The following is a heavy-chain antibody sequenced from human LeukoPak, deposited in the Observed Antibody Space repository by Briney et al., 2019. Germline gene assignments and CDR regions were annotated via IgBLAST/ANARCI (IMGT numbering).Heavy chain of an antibody. CDR3: ARELHGSGSYYAPHFDY. Sequence: GGSLRLSCAASGFTFSSYEMNWVRQAPGKGLEWVSYISSSGSTIYYADSVKGRFTISRDNAKNSLYLQMNSLRAEDTAVYYCARELHGSGSYYAPHFDYWGQGTLVTVSS. CDR1: GFTFSSYE. V-gene: IGHV3-48*03. D-gene: IGHD3-10*01. J-gene: IGHJ4*02. CDR2: ISSSGSTI.